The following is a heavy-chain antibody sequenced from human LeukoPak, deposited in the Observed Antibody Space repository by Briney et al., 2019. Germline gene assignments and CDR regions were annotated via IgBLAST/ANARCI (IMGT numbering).Heavy chain of an antibody. D-gene: IGHD5-18*01. J-gene: IGHJ5*02. CDR3: ARGIQIWTQDPPLLGWFDP. V-gene: IGHV1-46*01. Sequence: GASVKVSCKASRYTFTSYYIHWVRQAPGQGLEWMGVISPSAGSTGYAQKFQGRVTMTKDTSTSTVYMELSSLRFEDTAVYYCARGIQIWTQDPPLLGWFDPWGQGTLVTVSS. CDR2: ISPSAGST. CDR1: RYTFTSYY.